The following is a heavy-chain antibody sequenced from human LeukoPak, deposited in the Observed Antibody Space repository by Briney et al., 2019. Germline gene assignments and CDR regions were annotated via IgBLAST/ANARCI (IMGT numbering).Heavy chain of an antibody. V-gene: IGHV4-30-4*08. CDR2: IYYSGST. J-gene: IGHJ3*02. Sequence: SETLSLTCTVSGGSISSGDYYWSWLRQPPGKGLEWIGYIYYSGSTYYNPSLKSRVTISVDTSKNQFSLKLSSVTAADTAVYYCASRAAHIVVVPAAAVAAFDIWGQGTMVTVSS. CDR3: ASRAAHIVVVPAAAVAAFDI. D-gene: IGHD2-2*01. CDR1: GGSISSGDYY.